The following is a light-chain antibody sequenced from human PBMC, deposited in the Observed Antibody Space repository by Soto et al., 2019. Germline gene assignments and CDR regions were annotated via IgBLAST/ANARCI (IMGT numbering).Light chain of an antibody. CDR3: HQYYRGLWT. Sequence: DIVMTQSPDSLAVSLGERATINCKSSQSVLYSSNNKNYLAWYQQKPGQPPKLLIYWASTRESGVPDRFSGSGSGTDFTLTISSLQDEDVAVYYCHQYYRGLWTFGQGTKVEIK. J-gene: IGKJ1*01. CDR1: QSVLYSSNNKNY. V-gene: IGKV4-1*01. CDR2: WAS.